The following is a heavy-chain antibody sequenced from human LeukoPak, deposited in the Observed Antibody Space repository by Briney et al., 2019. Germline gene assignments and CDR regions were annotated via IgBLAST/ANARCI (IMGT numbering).Heavy chain of an antibody. Sequence: GKSLKISCKGSGYSFTSYWIGWVRQRPGKGLEWMGIIYPGDSDTRYSPSLQSHVTHSADKSISTPYLQWSSLQASDPALHYWARRYSSGWYFDGKAPFQHWGQGTLVTVSS. CDR2: IYPGDSDT. CDR1: GYSFTSYW. CDR3: ARRYSSGWYFDGKAPFQH. D-gene: IGHD6-19*01. V-gene: IGHV5-51*01. J-gene: IGHJ1*01.